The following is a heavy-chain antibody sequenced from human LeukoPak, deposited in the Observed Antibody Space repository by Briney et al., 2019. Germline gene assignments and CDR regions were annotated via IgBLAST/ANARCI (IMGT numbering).Heavy chain of an antibody. Sequence: SETLSLTCTVSGGSISSSSYYWGWIRQPPGKGLEWIGSIYYSGSTYYNPSLKSRVTISVDTSKNQFSLKLSSVTAADTAVYYCARLDYYDSSGDSDYWGQGTLVTVSS. D-gene: IGHD3-22*01. V-gene: IGHV4-39*01. CDR2: IYYSGST. J-gene: IGHJ4*02. CDR3: ARLDYYDSSGDSDY. CDR1: GGSISSSSYY.